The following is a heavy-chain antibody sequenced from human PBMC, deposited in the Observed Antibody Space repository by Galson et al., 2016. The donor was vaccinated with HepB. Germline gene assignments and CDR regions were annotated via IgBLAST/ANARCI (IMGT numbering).Heavy chain of an antibody. CDR3: ARNFNFERESTGRFPFDP. CDR1: GFTFSSYA. CDR2: ISYDEKNI. V-gene: IGHV3-30*04. J-gene: IGHJ5*02. D-gene: IGHD3-9*01. Sequence: SLRLSCAASGFTFSSYAMHWVRQGPGKGLEWVAVISYDEKNIYYRDSVKGRFSISRDNSKNALYLQMTSLRVEDTAVYYCARNFNFERESTGRFPFDPWGQGTLVTVSS.